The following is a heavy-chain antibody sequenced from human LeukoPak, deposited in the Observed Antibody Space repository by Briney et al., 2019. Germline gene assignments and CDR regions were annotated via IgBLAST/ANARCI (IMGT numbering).Heavy chain of an antibody. J-gene: IGHJ6*03. CDR3: ARRRTTGLSGYMDV. CDR1: GGSISSYY. CDR2: IDCSGST. Sequence: PSETLSLTCTVSGGSISSYYWSWIRQPPGKGLEWIWYIDCSGSTNYNPSLKSRVTISVGTSKNQFSLKLKSVTAEDTAVYYCARRRTTGLSGYMDVWGKGTTVTVSS. D-gene: IGHD2-2*01. V-gene: IGHV4-59*08.